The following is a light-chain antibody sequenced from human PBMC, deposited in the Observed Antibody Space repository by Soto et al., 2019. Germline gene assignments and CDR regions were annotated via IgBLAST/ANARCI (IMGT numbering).Light chain of an antibody. V-gene: IGKV3D-20*02. CDR1: QRVSRN. Sequence: DIVMTQSPAPLSVSPGERATLSCRASQRVSRNVAWYQQKPGQAPRLLIYGTSSGTPSRATGIPDRFSGSGSGTDFALTISGLEPEYFAVYYCQQRSNWPTLCQGTRLEI. CDR3: QQRSNWPT. CDR2: GTS. J-gene: IGKJ5*01.